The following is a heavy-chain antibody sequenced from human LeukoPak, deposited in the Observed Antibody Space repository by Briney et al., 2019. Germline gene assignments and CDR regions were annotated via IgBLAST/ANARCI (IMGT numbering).Heavy chain of an antibody. Sequence: VASVKVSCTASGYTFIGYYIHWVRQAPGQGLEWMGWINPNSGGTNYAQMFQGRVTMTRDTSITTAYMELSRLRSDDTAVYYCASGREYYGSGSHDDAFDIWGQGTMVTVSS. CDR1: GYTFIGYY. CDR3: ASGREYYGSGSHDDAFDI. J-gene: IGHJ3*02. V-gene: IGHV1-2*02. D-gene: IGHD3-10*01. CDR2: INPNSGGT.